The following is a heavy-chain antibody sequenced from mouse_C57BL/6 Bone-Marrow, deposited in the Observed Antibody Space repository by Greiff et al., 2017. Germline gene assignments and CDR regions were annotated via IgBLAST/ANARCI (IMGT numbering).Heavy chain of an antibody. CDR3: ARALLLPYFDY. D-gene: IGHD1-1*01. CDR1: GFTFSSYA. CDR2: ISDGGSYT. Sequence: EVTLMESGGGLVKPGGSLKLSCAASGFTFSSYAMSWVRQTPEKRLEWVATISDGGSYTYYPDNVKGRFTISRDNAKNNLYLQMSHLKSEDTAMYYCARALLLPYFDYWGQGTTLTVSS. V-gene: IGHV5-4*03. J-gene: IGHJ2*01.